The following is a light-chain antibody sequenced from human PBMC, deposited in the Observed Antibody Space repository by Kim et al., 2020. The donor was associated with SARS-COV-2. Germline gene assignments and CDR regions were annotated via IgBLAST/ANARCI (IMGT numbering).Light chain of an antibody. CDR3: AAWDDSLSGHVV. Sequence: MVTISCSGSRSNIGSSYVYWYQQLPGTAAKLLIYSNNHRPSGVPARFSGSTSGTSAALAISGLRSEDEADYYCAAWDDSLSGHVVFGGGTQLTVL. CDR1: RSNIGSSY. CDR2: SNN. V-gene: IGLV1-47*02. J-gene: IGLJ2*01.